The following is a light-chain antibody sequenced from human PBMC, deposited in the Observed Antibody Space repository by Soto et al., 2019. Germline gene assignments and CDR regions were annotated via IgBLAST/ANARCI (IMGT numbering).Light chain of an antibody. Sequence: EMVLTQSPGTLSLSPGDRATLSCRASQSVSSSYLAWYQQKPGQAPSLLIYGASNRATGIPDRFSGGGSGTDFTLSISRLEPEDFAAYYCQQYGKSAMFTFGQGTKLEIK. CDR1: QSVSSSY. J-gene: IGKJ2*01. CDR2: GAS. V-gene: IGKV3-20*01. CDR3: QQYGKSAMFT.